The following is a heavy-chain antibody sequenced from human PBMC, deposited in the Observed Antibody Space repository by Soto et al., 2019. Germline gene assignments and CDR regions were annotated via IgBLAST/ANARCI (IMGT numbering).Heavy chain of an antibody. CDR1: GYTFTSYG. CDR3: ARDPNVLYSSSWSPRKYNWFDP. CDR2: ISAYNGNT. Sequence: QVQLVQSGAEVKKPGASVKVSCKASGYTFTSYGISWVRQAPGQGLEWMGWISAYNGNTNYAQKLQGRVTMTTDTSTSTAYMELRSLRSDDTAVYYCARDPNVLYSSSWSPRKYNWFDPWGQGTLVTVSS. D-gene: IGHD6-13*01. V-gene: IGHV1-18*01. J-gene: IGHJ5*02.